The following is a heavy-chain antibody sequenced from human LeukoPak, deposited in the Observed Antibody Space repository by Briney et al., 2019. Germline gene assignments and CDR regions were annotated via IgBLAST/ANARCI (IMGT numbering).Heavy chain of an antibody. V-gene: IGHV3-23*01. CDR2: ISGSGETT. Sequence: GGSLRLSCAASRFTFSSYALSWVRQAPGKGLERVSVISGSGETTYYADSVKGRFTISRDNSKNTLYLQMNSLRAEDTAVYYCATLPEWLRFASGWIDYWGQGTLVTVSS. J-gene: IGHJ4*02. D-gene: IGHD5-12*01. CDR1: RFTFSSYA. CDR3: ATLPEWLRFASGWIDY.